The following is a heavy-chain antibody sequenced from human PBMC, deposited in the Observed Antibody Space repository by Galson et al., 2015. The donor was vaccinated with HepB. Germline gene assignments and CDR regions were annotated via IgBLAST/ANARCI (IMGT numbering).Heavy chain of an antibody. CDR2: IRSRAFGGTT. V-gene: IGHV3-49*03. J-gene: IGHJ4*02. D-gene: IGHD2-2*02. CDR3: TRGPPFFCRCTSCSTPPFDS. CDR1: GFTFGDYA. Sequence: SLRLSCAASGFTFGDYAITWFRQAPGKGLEWVGFIRSRAFGGTTEDAASVKGRFTFSRVDSKSTAYLQMNNLKPEDTAVYYCTRGPPFFCRCTSCSTPPFDSWRQGSLVTVSS.